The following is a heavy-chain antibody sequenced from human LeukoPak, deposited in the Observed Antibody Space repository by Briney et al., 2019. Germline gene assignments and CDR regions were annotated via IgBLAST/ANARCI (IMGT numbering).Heavy chain of an antibody. D-gene: IGHD2-2*01. V-gene: IGHV3-30*02. Sequence: GGSLRLSFAASGFTFSTYGMHWVRQAPGKGLEWVSFIRDDGSYNFYADSVKGRFTISRDNSKNTLYLQMNSLRAEDTAVYYCARDVGTTSSTSCLDYWGQGTLVTVSS. J-gene: IGHJ4*02. CDR1: GFTFSTYG. CDR2: IRDDGSYN. CDR3: ARDVGTTSSTSCLDY.